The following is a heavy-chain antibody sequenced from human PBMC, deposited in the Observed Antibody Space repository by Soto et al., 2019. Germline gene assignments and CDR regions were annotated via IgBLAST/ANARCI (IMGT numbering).Heavy chain of an antibody. CDR3: TIVADTSSWPFDH. CDR2: VKSRTDGGTT. CDR1: GFTFSNAW. V-gene: IGHV3-15*01. D-gene: IGHD2-2*01. Sequence: EVQLVESGGGLVKPGGSLRLSCAVTGFTFSNAWMSWVRQAPGKGLEWVGRVKSRTDGGTTDYAATVKGRFTISRDDSTNTLYLEMNSLTTEDTAVYYCTIVADTSSWPFDHWGQGTLVTVSS. J-gene: IGHJ4*02.